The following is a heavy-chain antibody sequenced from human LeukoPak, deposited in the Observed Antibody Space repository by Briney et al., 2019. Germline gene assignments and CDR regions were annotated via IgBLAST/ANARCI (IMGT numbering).Heavy chain of an antibody. V-gene: IGHV1-2*02. J-gene: IGHJ6*03. Sequence: ASVKVSCKASGYTFTGYYMHWVRQAPGQGLEWMGWINPNSGVTNYAQKFQGRVTMTRDTSISTAYMELSRVRSDDTAVYYCARESISYYYYYMDVWGKGTTVTVSS. CDR3: ARESISYYYYYMDV. D-gene: IGHD3-9*01. CDR2: INPNSGVT. CDR1: GYTFTGYY.